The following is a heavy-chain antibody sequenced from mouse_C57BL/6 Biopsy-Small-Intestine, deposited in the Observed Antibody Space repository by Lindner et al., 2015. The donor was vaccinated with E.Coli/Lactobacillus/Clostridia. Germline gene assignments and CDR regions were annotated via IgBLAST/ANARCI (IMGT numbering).Heavy chain of an antibody. CDR2: IYPGSGNT. V-gene: IGHV1-81*01. J-gene: IGHJ2*01. CDR3: ARGDGSSYNY. D-gene: IGHD1-1*01. CDR1: GYTFTSYG. Sequence: QLQESGAELARPGASVKLSCKASGYTFTSYGISWVKQRTGQGLEWIGEIYPGSGNTYYNEKFKGKATLTADKSSSTAYMELRSLTSEDSAVYFCARGDGSSYNYWGQGTTLTVSS.